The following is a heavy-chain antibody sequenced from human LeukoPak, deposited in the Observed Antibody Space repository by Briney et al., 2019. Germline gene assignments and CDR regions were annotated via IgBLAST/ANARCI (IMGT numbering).Heavy chain of an antibody. J-gene: IGHJ4*02. V-gene: IGHV3-30*04. CDR1: GFTFSSYA. Sequence: GGSLRLSCAASGFTFSSYAMHWVRQAPGKGLEWVAVISYDGSNKYYADSVKGRFTIFRDNSKNTLYLQMNSLRAEDTAVYYCASFLVWGQGTLVTVSS. D-gene: IGHD3-3*02. CDR2: ISYDGSNK. CDR3: ASFLV.